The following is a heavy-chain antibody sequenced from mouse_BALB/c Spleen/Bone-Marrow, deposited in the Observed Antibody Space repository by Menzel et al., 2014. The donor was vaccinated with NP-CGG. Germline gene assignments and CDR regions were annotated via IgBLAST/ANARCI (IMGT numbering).Heavy chain of an antibody. V-gene: IGHV7-3*02. J-gene: IGHJ3*01. CDR3: ARGAYGNYFAWFAY. Sequence: EVQLVESGGGLVQPGGSLRLSWATSGFTFTDYYMSWVRQPPGKALEWLGFIRNKANGYTTEYSASVKGRFTISRDNSQSILYLQMNTLRAEDSATYYCARGAYGNYFAWFAYWGQGTLVTVSA. CDR1: GFTFTDYY. CDR2: IRNKANGYTT. D-gene: IGHD2-1*01.